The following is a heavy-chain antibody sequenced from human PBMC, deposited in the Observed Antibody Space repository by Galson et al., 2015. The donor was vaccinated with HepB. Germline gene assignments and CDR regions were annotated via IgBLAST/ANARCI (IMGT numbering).Heavy chain of an antibody. J-gene: IGHJ4*02. V-gene: IGHV4-34*01. CDR1: GGSFSGYY. CDR2: INHSGST. D-gene: IGHD6-13*01. Sequence: SETLSLTCAVYGGSFSGYYWSWIRQPPGKGLEWIGEINHSGSTNYNPSLKSRVTISVDTSKNQFSLKLSSVTAADTAVYYCARAYSSSWWGYWGQGTLVTVSS. CDR3: ARAYSSSWWGY.